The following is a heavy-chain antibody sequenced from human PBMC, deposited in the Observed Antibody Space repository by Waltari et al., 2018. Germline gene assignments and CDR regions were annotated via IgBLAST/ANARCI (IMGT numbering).Heavy chain of an antibody. CDR3: ARVPQQWLVTAEYMDV. Sequence: QVQLVQSGAEVKKPGASVKVSCKASGYTFTSYDINWVRQATGQGLEWMGWMNPNSGNTGYAQKFQGRVTMTRNTSISTAYMELSSLRSEDTAVYYCARVPQQWLVTAEYMDVWGKGTTVTVSS. D-gene: IGHD6-19*01. CDR2: MNPNSGNT. CDR1: GYTFTSYD. J-gene: IGHJ6*03. V-gene: IGHV1-8*01.